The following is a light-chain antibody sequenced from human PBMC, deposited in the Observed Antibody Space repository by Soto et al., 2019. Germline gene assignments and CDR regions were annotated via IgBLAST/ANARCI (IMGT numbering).Light chain of an antibody. Sequence: QSALTQPPSASGSPGQSVTISCTGTGSDVGDYNYVSWYQQHPGKAPKLMIYEVSKRPSGVPDRFSGSKSGNTASLTVSGLQAEDEANYYCAARDDSLSGHWVFGGGTKLTVL. CDR2: EVS. V-gene: IGLV2-8*01. CDR1: GSDVGDYNY. J-gene: IGLJ3*02. CDR3: AARDDSLSGHWV.